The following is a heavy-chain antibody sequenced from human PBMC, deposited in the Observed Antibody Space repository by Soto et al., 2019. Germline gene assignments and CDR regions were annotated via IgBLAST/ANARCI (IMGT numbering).Heavy chain of an antibody. Sequence: QVQLVQSGAEVKKPGASVKVSCKASGYTFTNYYMNWVRQAPGQGLEWMGIINPSGGSTSYAQKFQGRVTMTRVTSTSTVYMELSSLRSEDTAVYYCARDQRGAYDFWGQGTLVTVSS. CDR3: ARDQRGAYDF. CDR1: GYTFTNYY. J-gene: IGHJ4*02. V-gene: IGHV1-46*01. D-gene: IGHD3-3*01. CDR2: INPSGGST.